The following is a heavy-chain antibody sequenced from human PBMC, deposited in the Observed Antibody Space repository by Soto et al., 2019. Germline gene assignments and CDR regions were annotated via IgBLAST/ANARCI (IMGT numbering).Heavy chain of an antibody. D-gene: IGHD6-13*01. CDR1: GGTFSSYT. J-gene: IGHJ5*02. V-gene: IGHV1-69*02. CDR3: AGFPGSSWTVNSFDP. CDR2: IIPILGIA. Sequence: QVQLVQSGAEGTKPGSSVKVSCKASGGTFSSYTISWVRQAPGQGLELMGRIIPILGIANYAQQFQGRVTIPADKSTTRAYMELSRLRSEARAGYYFAGFPGSSWTVNSFDPWGQGTLVTVSS.